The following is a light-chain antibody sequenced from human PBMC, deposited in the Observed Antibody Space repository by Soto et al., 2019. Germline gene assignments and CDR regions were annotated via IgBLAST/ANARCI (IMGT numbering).Light chain of an antibody. V-gene: IGKV1-39*01. CDR3: QHTFSVPPWT. J-gene: IGKJ1*01. CDR1: QNIDMY. CDR2: GAS. Sequence: DIQMTQSPSSLSASVGDTVTITCRASQNIDMYLNWYQQRPGKAPKVLISGASNLQSGVPSRFSGRGSGTDFTLTIHSLQPEDFATYSCQHTFSVPPWTFGQGTKVDIK.